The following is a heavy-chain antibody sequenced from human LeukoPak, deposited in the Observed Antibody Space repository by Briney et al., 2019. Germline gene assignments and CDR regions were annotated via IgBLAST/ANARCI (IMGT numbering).Heavy chain of an antibody. CDR1: GFTFNNAW. V-gene: IGHV3-15*05. J-gene: IGHJ4*02. CDR3: ATDLRWELQFTLDY. CDR2: IKTKTDGGTT. Sequence: PGGSLRLSCAASGFTFNNAWMAWVRQVPGKGLEWIGRIKTKTDGGTTDYAAPVKGRFTISRDDSKNTLYLQMNSLKIDDTAVYYCATDLRWELQFTLDYWGQGTLVSVSS. D-gene: IGHD1-26*01.